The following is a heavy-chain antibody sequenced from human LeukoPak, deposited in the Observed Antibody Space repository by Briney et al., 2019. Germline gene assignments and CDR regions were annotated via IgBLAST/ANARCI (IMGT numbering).Heavy chain of an antibody. CDR3: ARDSGDSSSWPMYNWFDP. J-gene: IGHJ5*02. D-gene: IGHD6-13*01. Sequence: GSLRLSCAASGFTFSSYAMNWVRQAPGQGLEWMGWINTNTGNPTYAQGFTGRFVFSLDTSVSTAYLQISSLKAEDTAVYYCARDSGDSSSWPMYNWFDPWGQGTLVTVSS. V-gene: IGHV7-4-1*02. CDR2: INTNTGNP. CDR1: GFTFSSYA.